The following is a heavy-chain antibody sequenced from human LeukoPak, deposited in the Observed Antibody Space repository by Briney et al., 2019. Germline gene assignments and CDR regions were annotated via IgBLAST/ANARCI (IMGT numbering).Heavy chain of an antibody. D-gene: IGHD3-22*01. CDR1: GFTFDNYA. Sequence: GGSLRLSCSASGFTFDNYAMHWVRQAPMKGLEWVASINWRSDEIGYADSVKGRFTISRDNAKNSLYLQMNSLRAEDTALYYCAKARGQYYYDSSGYWDFDYWGQGTLVTVSS. V-gene: IGHV3-9*01. CDR3: AKARGQYYYDSSGYWDFDY. CDR2: INWRSDEI. J-gene: IGHJ4*02.